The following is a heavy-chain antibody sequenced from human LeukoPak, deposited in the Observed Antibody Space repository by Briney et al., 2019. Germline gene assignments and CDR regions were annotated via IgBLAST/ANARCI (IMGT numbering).Heavy chain of an antibody. CDR2: INTGGGSI. V-gene: IGHV3-11*01. D-gene: IGHD2-15*01. CDR3: AKVSDIVVVVAATFDY. CDR1: GFTFRDYN. Sequence: PGGSLRLSCAASGFTFRDYNMSWIRQAPGKGLEYISYINTGGGSIYYAGSVKGRFTISRDNSKNTLYLQMNSLRAEDTAVYYCAKVSDIVVVVAATFDYWGQGTLVTVSS. J-gene: IGHJ4*02.